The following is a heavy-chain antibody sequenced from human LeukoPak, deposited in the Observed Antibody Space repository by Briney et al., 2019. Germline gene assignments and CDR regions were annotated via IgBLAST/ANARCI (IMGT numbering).Heavy chain of an antibody. CDR2: ISSSSSYI. Sequence: GGSLRLSCAASGFTFSSYSMNWVRQAPGKGLEWVSSISSSSSYIYYADSVKGRFTISRDNAKNSLYLQMNSLRAEDTAVYYCARDSPNDSSGPYDYWAREPWSPSPQ. J-gene: IGHJ4*02. CDR1: GFTFSSYS. CDR3: ARDSPNDSSGPYDY. D-gene: IGHD3-22*01. V-gene: IGHV3-21*01.